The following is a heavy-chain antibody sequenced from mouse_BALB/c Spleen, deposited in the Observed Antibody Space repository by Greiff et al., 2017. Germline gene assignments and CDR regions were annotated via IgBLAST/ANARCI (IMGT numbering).Heavy chain of an antibody. J-gene: IGHJ2*01. CDR1: GFTFSSFG. D-gene: IGHD1-2*01. Sequence: EVQGVESGGGLVQPGGSRKLSCAASGFTFSSFGMHWVRQAPEKRLEWVAYISSGSSTIYYADTVKGRFTISRDNPKNTLFLQMTSLRSEDTAMYYCARHTTAYFDYWGQGTTLTVSS. CDR2: ISSGSSTI. V-gene: IGHV5-17*02. CDR3: ARHTTAYFDY.